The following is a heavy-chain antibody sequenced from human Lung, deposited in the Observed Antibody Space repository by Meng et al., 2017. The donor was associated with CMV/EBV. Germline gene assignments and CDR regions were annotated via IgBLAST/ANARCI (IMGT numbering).Heavy chain of an antibody. CDR2: IIPILGVT. D-gene: IGHD3-3*01. CDR1: GGSFSRYV. Sequence: SXXVSXKASGGSFSRYVVSWVRQAPGQGPEWMGGIIPILGVTNYAQKFQGRLTINADKSTATVYLEWSSLRPDDTALYYCVFSEEYYHFRSGPDWYYHYGMDVWXQGTXVTVSS. V-gene: IGHV1-69*10. J-gene: IGHJ6*02. CDR3: VFSEEYYHFRSGPDWYYHYGMDV.